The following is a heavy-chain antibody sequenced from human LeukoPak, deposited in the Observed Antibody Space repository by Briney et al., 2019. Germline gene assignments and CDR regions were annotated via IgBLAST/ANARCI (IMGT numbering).Heavy chain of an antibody. CDR3: ARVEMATILGFDP. CDR2: IYYSGST. CDR1: GGSISSYY. J-gene: IGHJ5*02. V-gene: IGHV4-59*01. D-gene: IGHD5-12*01. Sequence: SETLSLTCTVSGGSISSYYWSWIRQPPGKGLEWIGYIYYSGSTNYNPSLKSRVTISVDTSKNQFSLKLSSVTAADTAVYYCARVEMATILGFDPWGQGTLVTVSS.